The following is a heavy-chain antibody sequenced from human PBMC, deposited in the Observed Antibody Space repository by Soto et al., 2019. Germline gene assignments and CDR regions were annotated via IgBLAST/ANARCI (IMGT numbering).Heavy chain of an antibody. J-gene: IGHJ6*02. D-gene: IGHD3-22*01. V-gene: IGHV3-30*03. CDR2: ISYDGSKK. CDR3: ARAIENYSTGYYKPFYYFGVDV. Sequence: GGSLRLSCAASGFTFGSYGMHWVRQAPGKGLEWVAGISYDGSKKYYGESVKGRFTISSDNSKNTLYLQMNSLRVEDTAVYYCARAIENYSTGYYKPFYYFGVDVWGQGTTVTVSS. CDR1: GFTFGSYG.